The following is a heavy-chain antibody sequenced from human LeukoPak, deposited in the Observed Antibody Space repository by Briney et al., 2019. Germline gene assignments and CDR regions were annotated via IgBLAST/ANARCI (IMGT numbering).Heavy chain of an antibody. CDR3: AKLSGDNGDYETDY. J-gene: IGHJ4*02. Sequence: PGESLRLSCSASGFTFSSYGMSWVRQAPGKGLEWVSGMSGSGDDTYYADSVKGRFTISRDNSKNTLYLQLNSLRAEDTAVYYCAKLSGDNGDYETDYWGQGTLVTVSS. V-gene: IGHV3-23*01. CDR1: GFTFSSYG. D-gene: IGHD4-17*01. CDR2: MSGSGDDT.